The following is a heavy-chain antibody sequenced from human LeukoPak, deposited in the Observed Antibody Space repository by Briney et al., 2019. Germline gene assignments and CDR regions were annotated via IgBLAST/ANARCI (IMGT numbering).Heavy chain of an antibody. V-gene: IGHV3-23*01. CDR1: GFTFSSYA. J-gene: IGHJ6*03. D-gene: IGHD1-26*01. CDR3: AKDSKIVGPTFRSYHYMDV. CDR2: ISGSGGST. Sequence: QPGGSLTLSCAASGFTFSSYAMSWVRQAPGQGLKWVSAISGSGGSTYYADSVKGRFTISRDNSKNTLYLQMHSLRAEDTAVYYCAKDSKIVGPTFRSYHYMDVWGKGTTVTVSS.